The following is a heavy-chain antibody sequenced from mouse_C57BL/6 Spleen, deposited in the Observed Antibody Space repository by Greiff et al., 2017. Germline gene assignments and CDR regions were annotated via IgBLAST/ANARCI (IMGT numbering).Heavy chain of an antibody. D-gene: IGHD1-1*01. CDR1: GFTFSDYY. J-gene: IGHJ4*01. CDR2: INYDGSST. CDR3: ARDEGTYGGAMDY. V-gene: IGHV5-16*01. Sequence: EVKVVESEGGLVQPGSSMKLSCTASGFTFSDYYMAWVRQVPEKGLEWVANINYDGSSTYYLDSLKSRFIISRDNAKNILYLQMSSLKSEDTATYYCARDEGTYGGAMDYWGQGTSVTVSS.